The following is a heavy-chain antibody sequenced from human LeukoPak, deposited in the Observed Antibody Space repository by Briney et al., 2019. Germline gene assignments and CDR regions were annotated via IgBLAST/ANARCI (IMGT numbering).Heavy chain of an antibody. CDR1: GGSISSYY. V-gene: IGHV4-4*07. D-gene: IGHD1-26*01. CDR3: AISPEWELRGGAAFDI. CDR2: IYTSGST. Sequence: SETLSLTCTVSGGSISSYYWSWIRQPAGKGLEWIGRIYTSGSTNYNPSLKSRVTMSVDTSKNQFSLKLSSVTAADTAVYYCAISPEWELRGGAAFDIWGQRTMVTVSS. J-gene: IGHJ3*02.